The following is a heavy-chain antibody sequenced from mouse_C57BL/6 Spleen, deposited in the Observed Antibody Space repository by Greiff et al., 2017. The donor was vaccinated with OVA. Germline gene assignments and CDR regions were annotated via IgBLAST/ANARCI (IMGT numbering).Heavy chain of an antibody. J-gene: IGHJ3*01. Sequence: QVQLQQSGAELVKPGASVKLSCKASGYTFTSYWMHWVKQRPGQGLEWIGMIHPNSGSTNYNEKFKSKATLTVDKSSSTAYMQLSSLTSEDSAVYYCARDDGYYGWFAYWGQGTLVTVSA. V-gene: IGHV1-64*01. D-gene: IGHD2-3*01. CDR1: GYTFTSYW. CDR2: IHPNSGST. CDR3: ARDDGYYGWFAY.